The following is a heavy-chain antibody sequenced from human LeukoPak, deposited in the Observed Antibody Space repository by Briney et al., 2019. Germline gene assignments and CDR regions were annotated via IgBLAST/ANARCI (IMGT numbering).Heavy chain of an antibody. J-gene: IGHJ4*02. D-gene: IGHD7-27*01. Sequence: ASVKVSCKASGYTFTSYDFNWVRQATGQRPEWMGWMSPTSGDTGYAQKFQDRVTMTRNTSISTAYMELSSLRSDDTAVYYCARGPPNWGYDYWGPGTLVTVSS. CDR1: GYTFTSYD. CDR2: MSPTSGDT. CDR3: ARGPPNWGYDY. V-gene: IGHV1-8*01.